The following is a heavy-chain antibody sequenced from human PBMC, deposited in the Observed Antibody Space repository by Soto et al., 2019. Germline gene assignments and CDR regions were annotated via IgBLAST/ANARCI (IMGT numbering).Heavy chain of an antibody. Sequence: SVKVSCKASGGTFSSYAISWVRQAPGQGLEWMGGIIPIFGTANYAQKFQGGATITADESTSTAYMELSSLRSEDTAVYYCARGLSGSNYYYYGMDVWGQGTTVTVSS. CDR3: ARGLSGSNYYYYGMDV. D-gene: IGHD1-26*01. CDR1: GGTFSSYA. CDR2: IIPIFGTA. V-gene: IGHV1-69*13. J-gene: IGHJ6*02.